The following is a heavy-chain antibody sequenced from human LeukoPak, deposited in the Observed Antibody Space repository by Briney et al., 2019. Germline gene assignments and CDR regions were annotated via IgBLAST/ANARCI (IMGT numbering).Heavy chain of an antibody. CDR2: IIPIFGTA. Sequence: SVKVSCKASGGTFSSYAISWVRQAPGQGLEWMGGIIPIFGTANYAQKFQGRVTMTRDTSTSTVYMELSSLRSEDTAVYYCARDHRHYGSGSYYNHFDYWGQGTLVTVSS. CDR1: GGTFSSYA. J-gene: IGHJ4*02. V-gene: IGHV1-69*05. D-gene: IGHD3-10*01. CDR3: ARDHRHYGSGSYYNHFDY.